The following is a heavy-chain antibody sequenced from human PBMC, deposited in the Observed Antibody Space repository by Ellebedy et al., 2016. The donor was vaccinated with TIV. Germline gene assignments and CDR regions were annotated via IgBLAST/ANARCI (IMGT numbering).Heavy chain of an antibody. D-gene: IGHD4-11*01. CDR3: ARLDYSNYYFDY. CDR2: IYYSGST. Sequence: MPSETLSLTCTVSGGSISSGGYYWSWIRQHPGKGLEWIGYIYYSGSTYYNPSLKSRVTISVDTSKNQFSLKLSSVTAADTAVYYCARLDYSNYYFDYWGQGTLVTVSS. CDR1: GGSISSGGYY. V-gene: IGHV4-31*03. J-gene: IGHJ4*02.